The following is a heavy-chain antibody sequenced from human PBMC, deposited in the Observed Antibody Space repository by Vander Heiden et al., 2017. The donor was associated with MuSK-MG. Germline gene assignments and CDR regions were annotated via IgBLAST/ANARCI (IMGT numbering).Heavy chain of an antibody. D-gene: IGHD1-1*01. J-gene: IGHJ4*02. CDR2: ISSSSSYI. CDR3: ARVRTGTTTHFDY. CDR1: GFTFSSYS. V-gene: IGHV3-21*01. Sequence: EVPLVESGGGLVTPGGSLRLSCAASGFTFSSYSMNWVRQAPGKGLEWVSSISSSSSYIYYADSVKGRFTISRDNAKNSLYLQMNSLRAEDTAVYYCARVRTGTTTHFDYWGQGTLVTVSS.